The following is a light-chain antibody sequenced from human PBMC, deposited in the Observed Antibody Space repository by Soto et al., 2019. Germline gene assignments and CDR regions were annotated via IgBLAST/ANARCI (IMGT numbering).Light chain of an antibody. CDR2: GNT. V-gene: IGLV1-40*01. CDR3: QSYDNSLSAFYV. Sequence: QSVLTQPPSLSGAPGQRVTISCTGSSSNIGAGFDVHWYQQLPATAPKLLIYGNTNRPSGVPDRFSGSKSGTSASLTITGLQAEDEADYYCQSYDNSLSAFYVFGTGTKLTVL. J-gene: IGLJ1*01. CDR1: SSNIGAGFD.